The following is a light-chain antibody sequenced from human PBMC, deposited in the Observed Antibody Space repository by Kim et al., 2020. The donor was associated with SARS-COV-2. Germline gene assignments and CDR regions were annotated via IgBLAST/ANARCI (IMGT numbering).Light chain of an antibody. CDR1: GSNIGRNN. Sequence: QSALTQPPSASGTPGQTVTISCSGVGSNIGRNNVNWYQQLPGMAPTLIIFFDNKRPSGVPDRFSGSRSGTSASLAISGLQSEDEADYYCTSWDDRLSAVLFGGGTQLTVL. CDR3: TSWDDRLSAVL. V-gene: IGLV1-44*01. CDR2: FDN. J-gene: IGLJ2*01.